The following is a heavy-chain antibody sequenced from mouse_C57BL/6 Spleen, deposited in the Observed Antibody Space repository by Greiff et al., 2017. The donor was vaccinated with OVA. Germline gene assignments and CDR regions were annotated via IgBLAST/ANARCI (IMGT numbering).Heavy chain of an antibody. CDR2: ISYSGST. Sequence: EVKVVESGPGLAKPSQTLSLTCSVPGYSITSDYWNWIRKFPGNKLEYMGYISYSGSTYYNPYLKSRISITRDTSKTQYYLQLNSVTTEDTATYYCARYNWDEGYWYFDVWGTGTTVTVSS. V-gene: IGHV3-8*01. CDR1: GYSITSDY. CDR3: ARYNWDEGYWYFDV. J-gene: IGHJ1*03. D-gene: IGHD4-1*01.